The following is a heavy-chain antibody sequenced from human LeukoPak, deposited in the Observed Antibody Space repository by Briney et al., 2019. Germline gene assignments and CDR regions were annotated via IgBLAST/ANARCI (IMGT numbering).Heavy chain of an antibody. CDR1: VGSFSGYY. Sequence: SETLFLTCSVHVGSFSGYYWSWIRQPPGKGLERNGEFNHSGSTNYNPSLKSRVTIAVDTSKNQFCVKLRSVTAADPAVLYWARVRSLRLVDYWGEGTLVTVSS. CDR3: ARVRSLRLVDY. J-gene: IGHJ4*02. CDR2: FNHSGST. D-gene: IGHD6-6*01. V-gene: IGHV4-34*01.